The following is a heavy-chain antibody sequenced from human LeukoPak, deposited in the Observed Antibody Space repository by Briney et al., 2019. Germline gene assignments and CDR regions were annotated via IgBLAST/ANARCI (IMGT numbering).Heavy chain of an antibody. CDR2: IYYSGST. CDR1: GGSISSSSYY. J-gene: IGHJ5*02. D-gene: IGHD2-2*01. Sequence: SETLSPTCTVSGGSISSSSYYWGWIRQPPGKGLEWIGSIYYSGSTYYNPSLKSRVTISVDTSKNQFSLKLSSVTAADTAVYYCARGVGRYCSSTSCYASWFDPWGQGTLVTVSS. CDR3: ARGVGRYCSSTSCYASWFDP. V-gene: IGHV4-39*01.